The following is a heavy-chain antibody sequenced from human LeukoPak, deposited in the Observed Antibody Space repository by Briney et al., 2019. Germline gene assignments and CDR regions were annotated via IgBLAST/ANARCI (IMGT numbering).Heavy chain of an antibody. V-gene: IGHV3-23*01. Sequence: GGSLRLSCAASGFTLSTYAMSWVRQAPGKGLEWVSAISGSGGSTYYADSVKGRFTISRDNSKNTLYLQMNSLRAEDTAVYYCAKVSRWGITADYFDYWGQGTLVTVSS. CDR1: GFTLSTYA. CDR2: ISGSGGST. D-gene: IGHD6-25*01. CDR3: AKVSRWGITADYFDY. J-gene: IGHJ4*02.